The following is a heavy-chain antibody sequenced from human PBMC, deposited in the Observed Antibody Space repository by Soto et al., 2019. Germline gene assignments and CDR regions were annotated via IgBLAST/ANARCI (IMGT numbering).Heavy chain of an antibody. D-gene: IGHD2-8*01. V-gene: IGHV4-39*01. Sequence: SSETLSLTCTVSGDSVGSSLHYWGWIRQAPGKGLEWIGSIYYSGSTYYNPSLTSRVTMSVDTSRNQLSLKLTSVTAADTAVYYCARHAPPGVAAPFHYWGQGTLVTVSS. CDR2: IYYSGST. CDR1: GDSVGSSLHY. J-gene: IGHJ4*02. CDR3: ARHAPPGVAAPFHY.